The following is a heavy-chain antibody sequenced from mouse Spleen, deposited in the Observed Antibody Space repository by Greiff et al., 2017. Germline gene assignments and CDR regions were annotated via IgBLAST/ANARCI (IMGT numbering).Heavy chain of an antibody. CDR1: GFSLTSYA. CDR3: AREERESSANWDSWFAY. CDR2: IWTGGGT. J-gene: IGHJ3*01. D-gene: IGHD4-1*01. V-gene: IGHV2-9-1*01. Sequence: QVQLKQSGPGLVAPSQSLSITCTVSGFSLTSYAISWVRQPPGKGLEWLGVIWTGGGTNYNSALKSRLSISKDNSKSQIFLKMNSLQTDDTARYYCAREERESSANWDSWFAYWGQGTLGTVSA.